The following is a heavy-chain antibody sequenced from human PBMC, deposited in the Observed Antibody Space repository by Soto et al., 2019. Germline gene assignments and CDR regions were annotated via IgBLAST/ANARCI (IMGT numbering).Heavy chain of an antibody. D-gene: IGHD3-3*01. V-gene: IGHV3-23*01. CDR2: ISGDGTRT. CDR1: GFNFYDYA. J-gene: IGHJ5*02. Sequence: GGSLRLSCAASGFNFYDYAMTWVRQAPGKGLEWVSGISGDGTRTYYGDSVKGRFTISRDNSKNTVFLQMNSLRAEDTALYYCVKDLRPNRGWFGPWGQGTRVTVSS. CDR3: VKDLRPNRGWFGP.